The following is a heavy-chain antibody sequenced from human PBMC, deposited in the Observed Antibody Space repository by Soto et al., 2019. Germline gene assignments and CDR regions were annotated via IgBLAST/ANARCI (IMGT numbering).Heavy chain of an antibody. V-gene: IGHV1-3*01. J-gene: IGHJ5*02. D-gene: IGHD6-13*01. CDR2: INAGNGNT. CDR3: ARGGSIAAAGRNWFDP. Sequence: ASVKVSCKASGYTFTSYAMHWVRQAPGQRLEWMGWINAGNGNTKYSQKFQGRVTITRDTSASTAYMELSSLRSEDTAVYYCARGGSIAAAGRNWFDPWGQGTLVTVS. CDR1: GYTFTSYA.